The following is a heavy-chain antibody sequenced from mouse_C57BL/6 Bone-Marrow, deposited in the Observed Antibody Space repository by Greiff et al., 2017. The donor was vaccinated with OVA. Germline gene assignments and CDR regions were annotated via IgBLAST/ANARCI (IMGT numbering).Heavy chain of an antibody. CDR2: INYDGSST. CDR1: GFTFSDYY. CDR3: ARDKGYYAMDY. J-gene: IGHJ4*01. Sequence: EVKLVESEGGLVQPGSSMKLSCTASGFTFSDYYMAWVRQVPEKGLEWVANINYDGSSTYYLASLTSRFIISRDNATNILYLQMSSLKSEDTATYYSARDKGYYAMDYWGQGTSVTVSS. V-gene: IGHV5-16*01.